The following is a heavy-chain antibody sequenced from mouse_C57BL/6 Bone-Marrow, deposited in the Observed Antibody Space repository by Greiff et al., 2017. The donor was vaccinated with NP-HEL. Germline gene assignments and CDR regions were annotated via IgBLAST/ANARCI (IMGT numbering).Heavy chain of an antibody. CDR3: ARERGLDY. CDR2: ISYDGSN. J-gene: IGHJ2*01. D-gene: IGHD3-3*01. CDR1: GYSITSGYY. V-gene: IGHV3-6*01. Sequence: EVQLQESGPGLVKPSQSLSLTCSVTGYSITSGYYWNWIRQFPGNKLEWMGYISYDGSNNYNPSLKNRISITRDTSKNQFFLKLNSVTTEDTATYYCARERGLDYWGQGTTLTVSS.